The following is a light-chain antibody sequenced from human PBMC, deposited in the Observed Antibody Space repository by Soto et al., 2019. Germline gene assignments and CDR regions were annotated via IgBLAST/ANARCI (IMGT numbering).Light chain of an antibody. J-gene: IGKJ2*01. CDR1: QTVDVN. CDR2: GAS. CDR3: QQYTHWSPYT. V-gene: IGKV3-15*01. Sequence: EVVLTQSPATLSLSPGERATLSCRSSQTVDVNLAFHQPKPCQAPRLLIYGASTMAAGFPARFTGSGYGTEFTLTISSLHADDFAVYYCQQYTHWSPYTFGQGTTLEIK.